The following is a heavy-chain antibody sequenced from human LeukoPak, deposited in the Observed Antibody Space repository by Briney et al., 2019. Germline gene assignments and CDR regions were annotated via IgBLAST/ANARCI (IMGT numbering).Heavy chain of an antibody. Sequence: GESLKISCKGSGYSFTSYWIGWVRQMPGKGLEWMGNIYPGDSDTRYSPSFQDQVTISADQSISTAYLQWSSLKASDTAMYYCARRCCSSTSCYTWCFDYWGQGTLVTVSS. D-gene: IGHD2-2*02. CDR1: GYSFTSYW. V-gene: IGHV5-51*01. J-gene: IGHJ4*02. CDR3: ARRCCSSTSCYTWCFDY. CDR2: IYPGDSDT.